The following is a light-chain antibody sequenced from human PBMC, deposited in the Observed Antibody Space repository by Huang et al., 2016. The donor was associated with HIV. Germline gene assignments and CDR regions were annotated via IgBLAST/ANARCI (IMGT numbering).Light chain of an antibody. CDR2: DTS. J-gene: IGKJ4*01. CDR3: QQYDKWPPGLT. CDR1: QNVRNN. V-gene: IGKV3D-15*01. Sequence: EIKMTQSPATLSVSPGGRVTLSCRASQNVRNNLAWYQQKTGQAPRLLIYDTSTRAAGIPAIFSGSGSGTEFTLTISGLQSEDFAIYYCQQYDKWPPGLTFGGGTKVEI.